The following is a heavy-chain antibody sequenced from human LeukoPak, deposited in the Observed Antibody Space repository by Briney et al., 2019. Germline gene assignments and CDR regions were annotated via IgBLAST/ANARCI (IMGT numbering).Heavy chain of an antibody. CDR1: GYSISSGYY. CDR3: ARRDAFDF. CDR2: IYHSAST. J-gene: IGHJ3*01. Sequence: SETLSLTCAVSGYSISSGYYWGWIRQPPGKGLEWIGNIYHSASTYYNPSLKSRVTISVDTSKNQFSLKLSSVTGADTAIYYCARRDAFDFWGQGTMVTVSS. V-gene: IGHV4-38-2*01.